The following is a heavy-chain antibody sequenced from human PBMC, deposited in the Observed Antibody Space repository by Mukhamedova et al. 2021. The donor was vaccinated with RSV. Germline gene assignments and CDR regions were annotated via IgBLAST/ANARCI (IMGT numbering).Heavy chain of an antibody. V-gene: IGHV3-7*01. CDR3: TRALDY. J-gene: IGHJ4*02. CDR1: GFTFGDFW. CDR2: IKEDGREK. Sequence: GFTFGDFWMDWVRQAPGKGLEWVANIKEDGREKYYVDSVKGRFTISRDNAKNSLYLQMNNLRAEDTAFYYCTRALDYWGQGTLVTV.